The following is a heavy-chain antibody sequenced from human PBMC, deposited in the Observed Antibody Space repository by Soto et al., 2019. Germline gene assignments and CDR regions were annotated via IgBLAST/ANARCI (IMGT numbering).Heavy chain of an antibody. CDR3: AREGGRYCSGGSCYYYYYMDV. D-gene: IGHD2-15*01. V-gene: IGHV3-74*01. CDR2: INSDGSST. J-gene: IGHJ6*03. Sequence: GGSLRLSCAASGFTFSSYWMHWVRQAPGKGLVWVSRINSDGSSTSYADSVKGRFTISRDNAKNTLYLQMNSLRAEDTAVYYCAREGGRYCSGGSCYYYYYMDVWGKGTTVTVSS. CDR1: GFTFSSYW.